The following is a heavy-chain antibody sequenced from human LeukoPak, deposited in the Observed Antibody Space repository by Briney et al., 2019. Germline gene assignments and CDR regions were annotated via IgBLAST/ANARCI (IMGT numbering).Heavy chain of an antibody. D-gene: IGHD2-2*01. Sequence: QPGGSLRLSCAASGFTFSSYGMHWVRQAPGKGLEWVAFIRYDGSNKYYADSVKGRFTISRDNSKNTLYLQMNSLRAEDTAVYYCAKDLVAGIVVASATALPPYFDYWGQGTLVTVSS. CDR1: GFTFSSYG. CDR3: AKDLVAGIVVASATALPPYFDY. CDR2: IRYDGSNK. J-gene: IGHJ4*02. V-gene: IGHV3-30*02.